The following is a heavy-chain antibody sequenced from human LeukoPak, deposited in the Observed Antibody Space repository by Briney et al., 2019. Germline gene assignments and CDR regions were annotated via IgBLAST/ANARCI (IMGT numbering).Heavy chain of an antibody. V-gene: IGHV1-24*01. CDR3: ASSPLAGEYYFDY. Sequence: GASVKVSCKASGYTFTSYGISWVRQAPGKGLEWMGGFDPEDGETIYAQKFQGRVAMTEDTSTDTAYMELSSLRSEDTAVYYCASSPLAGEYYFDYWGQGTLVTVSS. J-gene: IGHJ4*02. CDR2: FDPEDGET. D-gene: IGHD3-10*01. CDR1: GYTFTSYG.